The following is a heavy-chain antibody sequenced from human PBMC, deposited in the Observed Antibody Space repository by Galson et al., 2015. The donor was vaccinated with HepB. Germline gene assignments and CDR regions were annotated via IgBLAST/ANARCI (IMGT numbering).Heavy chain of an antibody. D-gene: IGHD3-16*01. CDR1: GYSFTTYW. J-gene: IGHJ6*03. Sequence: QSGAEVKKPGESLKISCKGSGYSFTTYWIGWVRQMPGKGLEWMGIIYPGDSDTRYSPSFQGQVTISADKSISTAYLQWSSLKASDTAMYYCARQGEALKYYYYYYYMDVWGKGTTVTVSS. V-gene: IGHV5-51*01. CDR3: ARQGEALKYYYYYYYMDV. CDR2: IYPGDSDT.